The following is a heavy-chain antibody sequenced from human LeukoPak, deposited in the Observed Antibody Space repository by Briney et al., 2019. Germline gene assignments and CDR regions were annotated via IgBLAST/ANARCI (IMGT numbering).Heavy chain of an antibody. V-gene: IGHV1-18*01. CDR1: GYTFTSYG. J-gene: IGHJ4*02. Sequence: ASVNVSCKASGYTFTSYGISWVRQAPGQGLEWMGWISAYNGNTNYAQKLQGRVTMTTDTSTSTAYMELRSLRSDDTAVYYCARSGHCSGVGCYAQGIDYWGQGTLVTVSS. CDR2: ISAYNGNT. CDR3: ARSGHCSGVGCYAQGIDY. D-gene: IGHD2-2*01.